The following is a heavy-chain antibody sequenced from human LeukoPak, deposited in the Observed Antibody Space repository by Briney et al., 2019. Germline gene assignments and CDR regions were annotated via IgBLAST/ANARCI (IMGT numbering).Heavy chain of an antibody. J-gene: IGHJ3*02. V-gene: IGHV3-23*01. CDR2: ISGSGANT. D-gene: IGHD1-26*01. CDR3: ASLGAPGANDAFDI. CDR1: GFTFSTYA. Sequence: GGSLRLSCAASGFTFSTYAMSWVRQAPGKGLEWVSTISGSGANTYYADSVRGRFTISRDNAKNPLYLQMNSLRAEDTAVYYCASLGAPGANDAFDIWGQGTMVTVSS.